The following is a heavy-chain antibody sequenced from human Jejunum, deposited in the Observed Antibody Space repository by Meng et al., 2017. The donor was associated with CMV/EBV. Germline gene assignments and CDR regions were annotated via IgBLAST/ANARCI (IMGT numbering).Heavy chain of an antibody. CDR1: TFTNNT. V-gene: IGHV3-21*01. CDR3: ASGFCGSASCFREFDY. J-gene: IGHJ4*02. CDR2: ISVYSTHI. Sequence: TFTNNTMSWVRQAPGKGLEWVSSISVYSTHIYYADSVKGRFTISRDNAKYSLYLQMDSLRAEDTAIYYCASGFCGSASCFREFDYWGQGAGVTVSS. D-gene: IGHD2-2*03.